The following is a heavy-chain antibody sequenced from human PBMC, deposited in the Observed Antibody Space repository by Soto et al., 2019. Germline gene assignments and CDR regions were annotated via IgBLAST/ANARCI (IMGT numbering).Heavy chain of an antibody. V-gene: IGHV3-30-3*01. CDR3: ARDRVVDTAMVGPFDY. Sequence: GGSLRLSCAASGFTFSSYAMHWVRQAPGKGLEWVAVISYDGSNKYYADSVKGRFTISRDNSKNTLYLQMNSLRAEDTAVYYCARDRVVDTAMVGPFDYWGQGTLVTVSS. J-gene: IGHJ4*02. D-gene: IGHD5-18*01. CDR1: GFTFSSYA. CDR2: ISYDGSNK.